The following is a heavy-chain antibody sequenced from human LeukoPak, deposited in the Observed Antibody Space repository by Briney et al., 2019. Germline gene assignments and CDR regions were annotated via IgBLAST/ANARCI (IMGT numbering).Heavy chain of an antibody. V-gene: IGHV4-30-4*08. CDR1: GASISSGDYH. CDR2: IYYSGST. J-gene: IGHJ4*02. D-gene: IGHD5-24*01. CDR3: ARVGDQRWRQVIDH. Sequence: SETLSLTCTVSGASISSGDYHWSWIRQSPGKGLEWIGNIYYSGSTYYNPSLKSRVILLVDTSKDQFSLKVNSVTAADTAVYYCARVGDQRWRQVIDHWGQGTLVTVSS.